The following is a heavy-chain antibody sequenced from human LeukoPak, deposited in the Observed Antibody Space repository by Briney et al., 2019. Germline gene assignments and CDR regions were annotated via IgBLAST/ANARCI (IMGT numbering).Heavy chain of an antibody. CDR3: VTRIDFDY. D-gene: IGHD2-21*01. Sequence: GGSLRLSCAASGFTFSSYAMSWVRQAPGKGLEWVSVISGRGGSTYYADSLKGRFTISRDNSKNTLHLQMNSLRVEDTAVYYCVTRIDFDYWGQGTLVTVSS. CDR2: ISGRGGST. CDR1: GFTFSSYA. V-gene: IGHV3-23*01. J-gene: IGHJ4*02.